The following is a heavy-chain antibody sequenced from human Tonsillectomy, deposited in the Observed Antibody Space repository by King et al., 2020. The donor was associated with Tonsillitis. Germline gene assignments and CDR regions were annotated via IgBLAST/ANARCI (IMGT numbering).Heavy chain of an antibody. V-gene: IGHV4-39*07. CDR1: GGSISSSNYY. CDR2: IYYSGST. CDR3: ARHPVPYYYGPGSRYYCGMDV. J-gene: IGHJ6*02. D-gene: IGHD3-10*01. Sequence: LQLQESGPGLVKPSETLSLTCTVSGGSISSSNYYWGWIRQPPGKGLEWIGSIYYSGSTYYNPSLKSRVTISVDTSKNQFSLKLSSVTAADTAVYYCARHPVPYYYGPGSRYYCGMDVWGQGTTVTVSS.